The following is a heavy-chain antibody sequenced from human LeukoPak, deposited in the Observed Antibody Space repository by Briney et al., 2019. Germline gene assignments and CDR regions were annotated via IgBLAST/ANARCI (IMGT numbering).Heavy chain of an antibody. J-gene: IGHJ4*02. Sequence: GASVKVSCKASGGTFSSYAISWVRQAPGQGLEWMGGIIPIFGTANYAQKFQGRVTITADESTSTAYMELSSLRSEDTAVYYCATVLVGATLGDYWGQGTLVTVSS. CDR3: ATVLVGATLGDY. D-gene: IGHD1-26*01. CDR2: IIPIFGTA. V-gene: IGHV1-69*01. CDR1: GGTFSSYA.